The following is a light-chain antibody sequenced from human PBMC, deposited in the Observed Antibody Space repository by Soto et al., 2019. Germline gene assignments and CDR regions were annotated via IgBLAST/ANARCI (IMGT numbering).Light chain of an antibody. Sequence: DIRMTQSPSTLSASVGGRITMPCRASQSVSGWLAWYQQKPGKAPKLLIRDVASLESGVPSRFSGGGSGTEFTLTTSSLQPDDFATYYCLQYDDYWTFGQGTKVDIK. CDR3: LQYDDYWT. J-gene: IGKJ1*01. V-gene: IGKV1-5*01. CDR1: QSVSGW. CDR2: DVA.